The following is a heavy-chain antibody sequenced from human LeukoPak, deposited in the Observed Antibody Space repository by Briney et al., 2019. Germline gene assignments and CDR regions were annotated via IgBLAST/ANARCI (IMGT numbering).Heavy chain of an antibody. CDR1: GGSISSSSYY. J-gene: IGHJ3*02. CDR2: IYYSGST. D-gene: IGHD1-26*01. Sequence: SETLSLTCTVSGGSISSSSYYWGWIRQPPGKGLEWIGSIYYSGSTYYNPSLKSRVTISVDTSKNQFSLKLSSVTAADTAVYYCARTGFVGLTDHGAFDIWGRGTAVTVSS. V-gene: IGHV4-39*01. CDR3: ARTGFVGLTDHGAFDI.